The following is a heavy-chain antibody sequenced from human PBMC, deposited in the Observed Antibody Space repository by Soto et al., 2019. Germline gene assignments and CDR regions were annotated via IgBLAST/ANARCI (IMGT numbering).Heavy chain of an antibody. CDR1: GDSITNTTYY. V-gene: IGHV4-39*01. J-gene: IGHJ4*02. Sequence: SETLSLTCSVSGDSITNTTYYWDWIRQPPGKGLEWLGSVYKSGSTYYNPSLKSRVTVSVDTAKNQFTLELDSVTAADTAVYYCASQRDGYSIDYWGQGSLVTVSS. D-gene: IGHD4-4*01. CDR2: VYKSGST. CDR3: ASQRDGYSIDY.